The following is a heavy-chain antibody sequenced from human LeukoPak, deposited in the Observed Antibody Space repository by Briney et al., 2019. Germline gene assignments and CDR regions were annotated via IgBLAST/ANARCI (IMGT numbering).Heavy chain of an antibody. Sequence: PGGSLRLSCAASGFTFRGYAMAWVRQAPGKGLEWVSSITDSGDVTYYTDSVKGRFTISRDNSKSTLYLQMNSLTAEDTALYFCAKGQTGAPSFYYFFYLDGWGKESTVIVSS. V-gene: IGHV3-23*01. CDR3: AKGQTGAPSFYYFFYLDG. D-gene: IGHD2-8*02. J-gene: IGHJ6*03. CDR2: ITDSGDVT. CDR1: GFTFRGYA.